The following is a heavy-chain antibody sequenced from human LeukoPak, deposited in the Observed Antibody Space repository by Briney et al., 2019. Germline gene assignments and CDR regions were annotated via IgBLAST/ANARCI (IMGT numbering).Heavy chain of an antibody. CDR3: ARVAVGDGYNFFDY. V-gene: IGHV1-69*05. D-gene: IGHD5-24*01. CDR1: GCTFSSYA. J-gene: IGHJ4*02. CDR2: IIPIFGTA. Sequence: SVKVSCKASGCTFSSYAISWVRQAPGQGLEWMGRIIPIFGTANYAQKFQGRVTITTDESTSTAYMELSSLRSEDTAVYYCARVAVGDGYNFFDYWGQGTLVTVSS.